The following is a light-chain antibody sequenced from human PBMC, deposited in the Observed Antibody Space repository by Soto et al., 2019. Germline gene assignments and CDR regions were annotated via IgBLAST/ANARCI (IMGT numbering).Light chain of an antibody. CDR2: AVF. Sequence: DIQMTQSPSSLSASVGDRVTITCRASQSISNNLSWYQQKPGKAPKLLIYAVFNLQSGVPTKFSGSGSGTEYPLTINSLQPEYFKTYYCLPTYSTCTFGQGNNVEIK. J-gene: IGKJ1*01. CDR3: LPTYSTCT. CDR1: QSISNN. V-gene: IGKV1-39*01.